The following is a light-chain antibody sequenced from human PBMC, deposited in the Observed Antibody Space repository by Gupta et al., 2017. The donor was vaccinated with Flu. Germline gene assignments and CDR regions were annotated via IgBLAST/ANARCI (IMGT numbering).Light chain of an antibody. CDR2: GVS. J-gene: IGKJ4*01. V-gene: IGKV3-20*01. Sequence: EIVLTQSPGTLSLSPGERATLSCRASQSVNSRYLAWYQQKPGQAPRLLIYGVSRRATGIPDRFSGSGSGTXFTLIIXRREPEDFAVYYCQHEGSSPITFGXGTKVDIK. CDR1: QSVNSRY. CDR3: QHEGSSPIT.